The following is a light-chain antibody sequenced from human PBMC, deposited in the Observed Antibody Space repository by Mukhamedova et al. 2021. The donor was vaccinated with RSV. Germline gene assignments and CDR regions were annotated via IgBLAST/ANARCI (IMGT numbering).Light chain of an antibody. CDR2: STS. J-gene: IGKJ2*01. Sequence: WYQRRVHGRVPELLIHSTSIFQSGVTSRFSGSGSGTDFTLTIRGLQPEDSATYYCQQSHTSPYNFGQGTKLEIK. V-gene: IGKV1-39*01. CDR3: QQSHTSPYN.